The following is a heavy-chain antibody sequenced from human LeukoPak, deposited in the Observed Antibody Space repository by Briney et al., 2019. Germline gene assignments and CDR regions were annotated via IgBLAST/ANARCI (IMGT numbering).Heavy chain of an antibody. CDR3: AKDTAIQFLEPAF. CDR1: GFTFNTHG. V-gene: IGHV3-33*06. Sequence: PGGSLRLSCAASGFTFNTHGKHWVRQAPGKGLEWLAAIWFDGSVKHYSDAVKGRFTISRDNSLNTLYLQMNSLRVEDTAIYYCAKDTAIQFLEPAFWGQGTLVTVSS. D-gene: IGHD3-3*01. CDR2: IWFDGSVK. J-gene: IGHJ4*02.